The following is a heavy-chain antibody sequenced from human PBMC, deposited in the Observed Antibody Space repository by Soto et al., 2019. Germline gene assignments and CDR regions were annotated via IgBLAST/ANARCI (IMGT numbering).Heavy chain of an antibody. Sequence: QEQLVQSGAEVKKPGSSVKVSCNASGGTFNSYTINWVRLAPGQGLEWMGAIIPVYGRSTYAQMFQGRVTFTADKSTNTIYMELSSLRSDDTAVYFCTRSGGYSYNLAFDHWGQGTLVTVSS. V-gene: IGHV1-69*06. CDR1: GGTFNSYT. D-gene: IGHD5-18*01. CDR2: IIPVYGRS. CDR3: TRSGGYSYNLAFDH. J-gene: IGHJ5*02.